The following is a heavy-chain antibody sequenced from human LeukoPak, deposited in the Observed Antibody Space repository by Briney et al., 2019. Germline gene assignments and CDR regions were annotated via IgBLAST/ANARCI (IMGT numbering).Heavy chain of an antibody. V-gene: IGHV4-59*01. CDR2: IYYGRST. J-gene: IGHJ4*02. Sequence: PSETLSLTCTVSGGSIGSYYCSWIRQSPGKGLEWIGYIYYGRSTNYNPSLKSRVTISADTSKNQFSLRLSSVTAADTAVYYCARGDAAMNLIRKWGQGTLVTVSS. D-gene: IGHD5-18*01. CDR1: GGSIGSYY. CDR3: ARGDAAMNLIRK.